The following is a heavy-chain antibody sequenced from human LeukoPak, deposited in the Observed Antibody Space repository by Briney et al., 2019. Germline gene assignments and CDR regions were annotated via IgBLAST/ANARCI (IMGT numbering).Heavy chain of an antibody. V-gene: IGHV3-21*01. D-gene: IGHD3-10*01. J-gene: IGHJ4*02. CDR2: ISSSSSYI. CDR1: EFTFSSYS. Sequence: GGSLRLSCAASEFTFSSYSMNWVRQAPGKGLEWVSSISSSSSYIYYADSVKGRFTISRDNAKNSLYLQMNSLRAEDTAVYYCARSITMVRTYYFDYWGQGTLVTVSS. CDR3: ARSITMVRTYYFDY.